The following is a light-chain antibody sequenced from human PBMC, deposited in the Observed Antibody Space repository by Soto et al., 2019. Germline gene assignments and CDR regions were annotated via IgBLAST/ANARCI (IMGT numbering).Light chain of an antibody. V-gene: IGKV1D-16*01. Sequence: IQMTQSPCSPSPSVGDRVTITCRASQGISSWSALDQQKPEKAPQALIYAASSLRSGDPSRFRCSGAWTDFTLTIRSLQPEDFATYYRQQYNSYPITFGQGTRLGIK. CDR3: QQYNSYPIT. J-gene: IGKJ5*01. CDR1: QGISSW. CDR2: AAS.